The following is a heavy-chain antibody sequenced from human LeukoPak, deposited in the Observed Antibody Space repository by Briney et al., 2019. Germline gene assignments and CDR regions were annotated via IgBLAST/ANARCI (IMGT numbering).Heavy chain of an antibody. Sequence: GASVKVSCKASGYTFINYGISWVRQAPGQGLEWMAWISAYNGDTNYAQKFQGRVTMTTDTPTSTAYMELRTLIYDDTAVYYCARQVYHRDFFRGSTRTTPGDDAFDIWGQGTMVTVSS. CDR2: ISAYNGDT. CDR1: GYTFINYG. D-gene: IGHD1-1*01. V-gene: IGHV1-18*01. CDR3: ARQVYHRDFFRGSTRTTPGDDAFDI. J-gene: IGHJ3*02.